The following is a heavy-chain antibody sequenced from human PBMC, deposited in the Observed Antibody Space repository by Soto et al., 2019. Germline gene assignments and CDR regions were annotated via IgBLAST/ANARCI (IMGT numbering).Heavy chain of an antibody. D-gene: IGHD3-22*01. V-gene: IGHV5-10-1*01. Sequence: GESLKISCKGSGYSFAGYWITWVRQKPGKGLEWMGRIDPSDSQTYYSPSFRGHVTISVTKSITTVFLQWSILRASDTAMYYCARQIYDSDTGPNFQYYFDSWGQGTPVTVSS. CDR2: IDPSDSQT. J-gene: IGHJ4*02. CDR1: GYSFAGYW. CDR3: ARQIYDSDTGPNFQYYFDS.